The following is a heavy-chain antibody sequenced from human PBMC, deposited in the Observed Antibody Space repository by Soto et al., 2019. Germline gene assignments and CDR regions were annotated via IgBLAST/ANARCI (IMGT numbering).Heavy chain of an antibody. D-gene: IGHD6-13*01. Sequence: EVQLVESGGGLVQPGRSLRLSCAAAGFTFDDYAMYWVRQAPGRCLEWVSAISWSGGNIAYADSVKVRFTISRDNAKSFLYLQMNGLRVEDSALYYCAKGGSATLITTAGTDNRFDPWGQGTLVTVSS. V-gene: IGHV3-9*01. CDR1: GFTFDDYA. CDR3: AKGGSATLITTAGTDNRFDP. J-gene: IGHJ5*02. CDR2: ISWSGGNI.